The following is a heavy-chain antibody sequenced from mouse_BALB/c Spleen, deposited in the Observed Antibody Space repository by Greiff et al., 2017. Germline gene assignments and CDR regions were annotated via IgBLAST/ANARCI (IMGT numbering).Heavy chain of an antibody. CDR3: AITTVVDAMDY. D-gene: IGHD1-1*01. CDR1: GYSITSDYA. CDR2: ISYSGST. V-gene: IGHV3-2*02. Sequence: EVKLVESGPGLVKPSQSLSLTCTVTGYSITSDYAWNWIRQFPGNKLEWMGYISYSGSTSYNPSLKSRISITRDTSKNQFFLQLNSVTTEDTATYCCAITTVVDAMDYWGQGTSVTVSS. J-gene: IGHJ4*01.